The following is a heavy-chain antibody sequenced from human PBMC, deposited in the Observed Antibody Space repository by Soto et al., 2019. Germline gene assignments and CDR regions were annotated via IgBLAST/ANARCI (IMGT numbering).Heavy chain of an antibody. CDR3: ARCHICYCVWESSRYHIDD. CDR1: GGSFSGYY. D-gene: IGHD3-16*02. V-gene: IGHV4-34*01. J-gene: IGHJ4*02. CDR2: INHSGST. Sequence: PSETLSLTCAVYGGSFSGYYWSWIRQPPGKGLEWIGEINHSGSTNYNPSLKSRVTISVDTSKNQFSLKLSSVTAADTAVYYCARCHICYCVWESSRYHIDDWGQGTLVTVSS.